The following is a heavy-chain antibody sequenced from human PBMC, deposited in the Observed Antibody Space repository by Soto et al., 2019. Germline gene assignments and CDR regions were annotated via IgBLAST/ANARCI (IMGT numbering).Heavy chain of an antibody. J-gene: IGHJ4*02. V-gene: IGHV3-33*01. CDR2: IGSDGRRA. CDR1: GFAFGRHG. D-gene: IGHD4-17*01. Sequence: QVQLVESGGGVVQPGGSLRLSCAASGFAFGRHGMHWVRQAPGKGLEWVAVIGSDGRRASYADSVKGRFTISRDNGQNTLYLQMNSLRAEETVVYYCARDDDYGDNGLDYWGQGTLVTVSS. CDR3: ARDDDYGDNGLDY.